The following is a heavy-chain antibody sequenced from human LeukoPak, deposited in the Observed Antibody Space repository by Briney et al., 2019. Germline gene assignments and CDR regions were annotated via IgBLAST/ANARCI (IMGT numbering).Heavy chain of an antibody. V-gene: IGHV3-66*02. D-gene: IGHD3-10*01. Sequence: PGGSLRLSCAASGFTVSSNYMSWVRQAPGKGLEWVSVIYSGGSTYYADSVKGRFTISRDNSKNTLYLQMNSPRAEDTAVYYCARDYYGSGSYYRDWGQGTLVTVSS. J-gene: IGHJ4*02. CDR1: GFTVSSNY. CDR2: IYSGGST. CDR3: ARDYYGSGSYYRD.